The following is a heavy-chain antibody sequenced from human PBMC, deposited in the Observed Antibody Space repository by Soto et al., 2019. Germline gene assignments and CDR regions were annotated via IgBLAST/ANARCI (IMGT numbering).Heavy chain of an antibody. CDR1: GDSIKTHY. Sequence: PSETLSLTCNVTGDSIKTHYWSWIRQPPGKGLEWIGYIYYSGSTLYNPSLKRRVTISVDTAKNQFSLRLNSLTAADTAVYYCASGWMAAFDTWGQGTLVTAPQ. J-gene: IGHJ5*02. CDR3: ASGWMAAFDT. CDR2: IYYSGST. D-gene: IGHD2-2*03. V-gene: IGHV4-59*11.